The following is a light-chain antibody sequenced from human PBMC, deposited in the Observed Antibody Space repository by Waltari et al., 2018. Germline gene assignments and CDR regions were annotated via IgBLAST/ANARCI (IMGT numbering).Light chain of an antibody. Sequence: QSALTQPASVSGSPGQSITISCTGSSSDIGDYNYVSWYQQYPGQAPTLILFDVTDRPSGVSPRFSVSKSGNTASLTISGLQTEDEADYYCNSYTSTSTLVFGTGTKVTVL. CDR1: SSDIGDYNY. CDR3: NSYTSTSTLV. V-gene: IGLV2-14*03. CDR2: DVT. J-gene: IGLJ1*01.